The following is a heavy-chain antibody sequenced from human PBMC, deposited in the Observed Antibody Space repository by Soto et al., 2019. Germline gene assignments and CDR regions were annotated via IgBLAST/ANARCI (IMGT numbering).Heavy chain of an antibody. CDR2: ISGSGGST. D-gene: IGHD2-21*01. J-gene: IGHJ3*01. CDR1: GFTFSSYA. CDR3: AKDQEDPFCGGVCFFPPTTWFFTDAFDF. V-gene: IGHV3-23*01. Sequence: GGSLRLACAASGFTFSSYAMSWVRQAPGKGLEWVSAISGSGGSTYYADSVKGRFTISRDNSKNTLYLQMNSLRAEDTAVYYSAKDQEDPFCGGVCFFPPTTWFFTDAFDFWGKGTMVTVS.